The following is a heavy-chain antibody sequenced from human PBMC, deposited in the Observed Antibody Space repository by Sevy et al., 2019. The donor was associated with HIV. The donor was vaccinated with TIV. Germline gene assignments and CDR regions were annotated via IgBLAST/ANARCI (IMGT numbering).Heavy chain of an antibody. CDR3: VRHDGGNPEYFDS. V-gene: IGHV4-39*01. Sequence: SETLSLTCAVSGSCVSISSINSYVGWIRQPPGEGLGGIGSIYYRGNNSSNPSLNSRVTISVDTSKNQFSRRLSSGTATDTAFYYCVRHDGGNPEYFDSWGQGILVTVSS. CDR2: IYYRGNN. J-gene: IGHJ4*02. CDR1: GSCVSISSINSY. D-gene: IGHD2-15*01.